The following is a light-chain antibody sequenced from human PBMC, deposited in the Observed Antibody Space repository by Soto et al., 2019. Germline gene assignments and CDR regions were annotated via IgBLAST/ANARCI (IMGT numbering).Light chain of an antibody. CDR2: ASS. CDR1: QSIGSY. V-gene: IGKV1-39*01. J-gene: IGKJ1*01. Sequence: DILMTQSPSSLSASVGDRVTISCRASQSIGSYLHWYQRKEGKAPALLVYASSNLQSGVPSRFSGSGSATDFTLTIKSLQPEDVATYYCQQGYSSPWTFGQGTKVDIK. CDR3: QQGYSSPWT.